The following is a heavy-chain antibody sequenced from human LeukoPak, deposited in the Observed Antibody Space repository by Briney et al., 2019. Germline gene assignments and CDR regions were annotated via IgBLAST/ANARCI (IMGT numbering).Heavy chain of an antibody. CDR2: INPNSGGT. CDR1: GYTFAGYY. J-gene: IGHJ6*03. V-gene: IGHV1-2*02. CDR3: ARGSPVDTFRGYYYMDV. D-gene: IGHD5-18*01. Sequence: ASVKVSCKASGYTFAGYYMHWVRQAPGQGLEWMGWINPNSGGTNYAQKFQGRVTITRDTSISTAYMELSRLRSDDTAVYYCARGSPVDTFRGYYYMDVWGKGTTVTISS.